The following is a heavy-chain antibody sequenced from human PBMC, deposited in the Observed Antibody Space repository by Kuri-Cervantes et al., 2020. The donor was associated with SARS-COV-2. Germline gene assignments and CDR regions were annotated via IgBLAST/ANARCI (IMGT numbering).Heavy chain of an antibody. J-gene: IGHJ4*02. D-gene: IGHD6-19*01. CDR1: GGSISSYY. CDR3: ARQGDGGFRAVAGTTEWGY. CDR2: IYYSGST. Sequence: GSLRLSCTVSGGSISSYYWSWIRQPAGKGLEWIGSIYYSGSTYYNPSLKSRVTISVDTSKNQFSLKLSSVTAADTAVYYCARQGDGGFRAVAGTTEWGYWGQGTLVTVSS. V-gene: IGHV4-59*05.